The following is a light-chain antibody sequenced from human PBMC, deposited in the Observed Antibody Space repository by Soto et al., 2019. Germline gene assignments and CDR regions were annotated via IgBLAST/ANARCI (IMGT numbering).Light chain of an antibody. CDR1: QGISSY. V-gene: IGKV1-9*01. Sequence: MQLTVSPSKLSASVGDRVTIACRASQGISSYLAWYQQKPGKAPKLLIYAASTLQSGVPSRFSGSGSGTDFTLTIISLQPEDFTVYYCQPYKILLLTFGGVANVDIK. CDR3: QPYKILLLT. J-gene: IGKJ4*01. CDR2: AAS.